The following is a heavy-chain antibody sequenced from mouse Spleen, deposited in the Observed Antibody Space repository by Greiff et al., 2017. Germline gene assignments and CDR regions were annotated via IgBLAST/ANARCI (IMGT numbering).Heavy chain of an antibody. J-gene: IGHJ2*01. CDR2: IDPETGGT. V-gene: IGHV1-15*01. CDR1: GYTFPDYE. CDR3: TRWLTGTNY. Sequence: VQLQQSGAELVRPGASVTLSSKASGYTFPDYEMNWVKQTPVHGLEWIGAIDPETGGTAYNQKFKGKAILTADKSSSTAYMELRSLTSEDSAVYYCTRWLTGTNYWGQGTTLTVSS. D-gene: IGHD4-1*01.